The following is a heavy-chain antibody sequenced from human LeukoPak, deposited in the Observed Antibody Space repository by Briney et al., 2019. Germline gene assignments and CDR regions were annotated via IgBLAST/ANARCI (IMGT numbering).Heavy chain of an antibody. J-gene: IGHJ4*02. CDR3: ARDRYDFWSGTLDY. CDR2: ISYDGSNK. Sequence: GGSLRLSCAASGFTFSSYAMHWVRQAPGKGLEWVAVISYDGSNKYYADSVKGRFTISRDNSKNTLYLQMNSLRAEDTAVYYCARDRYDFWSGTLDYWGLGTLVTVSS. D-gene: IGHD3-3*01. CDR1: GFTFSSYA. V-gene: IGHV3-30-3*01.